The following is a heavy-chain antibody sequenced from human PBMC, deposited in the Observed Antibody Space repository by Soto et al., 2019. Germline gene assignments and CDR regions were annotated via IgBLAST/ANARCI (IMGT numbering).Heavy chain of an antibody. CDR3: ARDLWGYCGTDCYPLDV. V-gene: IGHV4-59*01. CDR2: IYYSGST. Sequence: SETLSLTCTVSGGSISTYYWSWIRQPPGKGLEWIGYIYYSGSTNYNPSLKSRVTISVDTSKNQFSLKLSSVTAADTAVYYCARDLWGYCGTDCYPLDVWGQGTTVTVSS. D-gene: IGHD2-21*02. J-gene: IGHJ6*02. CDR1: GGSISTYY.